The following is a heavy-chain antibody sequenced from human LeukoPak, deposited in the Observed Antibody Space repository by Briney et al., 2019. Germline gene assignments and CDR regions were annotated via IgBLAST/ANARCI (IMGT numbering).Heavy chain of an antibody. CDR3: ARGRYSFFGELMDYYYYYGMDV. CDR2: MNPNSGNT. V-gene: IGHV1-8*01. D-gene: IGHD3-10*01. J-gene: IGHJ6*02. Sequence: EASVKVSCKAYGYTFTSYDINWVRQATGQGLEWMGWMNPNSGNTGYAQKFQGRVTMTRNTSISTAYMELSSLRSEDTAVYYCARGRYSFFGELMDYYYYYGMDVWGQGATVTVSS. CDR1: GYTFTSYD.